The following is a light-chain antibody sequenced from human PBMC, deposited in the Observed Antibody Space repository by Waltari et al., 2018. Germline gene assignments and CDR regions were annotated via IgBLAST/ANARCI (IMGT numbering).Light chain of an antibody. V-gene: IGLV2-23*02. CDR3: CSYAGSSTHVL. J-gene: IGLJ2*01. CDR1: SSDVGGYNY. CDR2: DVI. Sequence: QSALTQPASVSGSPGQSITISCTGTSSDVGGYNYVSLYQQYPGKAPKLMIYDVIKRPSGVSNRFSGSKSGNTASLTISGLQAEDEADYYCCSYAGSSTHVLFGGGTKLTVL.